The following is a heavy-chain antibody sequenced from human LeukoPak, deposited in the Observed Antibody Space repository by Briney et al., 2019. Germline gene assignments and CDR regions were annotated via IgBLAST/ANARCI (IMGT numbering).Heavy chain of an antibody. CDR1: GGSISSSNYY. V-gene: IGHV4-39*07. Sequence: PSETLSLTCTVSGGSISSSNYYWGWIRQPPGKGLEWIGSMYYSGTTYYNASLKSRVTISVDTSKNQFSLKLSSVTAADTAVYYCARALWSGLDYYYYGMDVWGQGTTVTVSS. CDR2: MYYSGTT. CDR3: ARALWSGLDYYYYGMDV. J-gene: IGHJ6*02. D-gene: IGHD3-3*01.